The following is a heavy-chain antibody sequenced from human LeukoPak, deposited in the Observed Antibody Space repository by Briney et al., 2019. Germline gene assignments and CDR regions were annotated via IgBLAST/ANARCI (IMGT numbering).Heavy chain of an antibody. V-gene: IGHV3-23*01. CDR1: GFTFSNFA. Sequence: PGGSLRLSCAASGFTFSNFAMSWVRQAPGKGLEWVSAMSSVTYYADSVKGRFTISRDDSKSTLFLQMNSLRAEDTAVYYCAKAFFSGSGGNHKHFDSWVQGTLVTVSS. CDR2: MSSVT. D-gene: IGHD3-10*01. J-gene: IGHJ4*02. CDR3: AKAFFSGSGGNHKHFDS.